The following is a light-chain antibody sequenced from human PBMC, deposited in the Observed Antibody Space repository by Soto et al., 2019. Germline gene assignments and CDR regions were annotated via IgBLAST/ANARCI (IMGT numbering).Light chain of an antibody. V-gene: IGLV2-11*01. CDR2: DVS. CDR1: SSDVGGYNY. Sequence: QSVLTRPRSVSESPGQSVTISCTGTSSDVGGYNYVSWYQQHPAKAPKLMIYDVSKRPSGVPDRFSGSKSGNTASLTISGLRAEDEADYYCCSYAGTPYVFGTGTKVTVL. CDR3: CSYAGTPYV. J-gene: IGLJ1*01.